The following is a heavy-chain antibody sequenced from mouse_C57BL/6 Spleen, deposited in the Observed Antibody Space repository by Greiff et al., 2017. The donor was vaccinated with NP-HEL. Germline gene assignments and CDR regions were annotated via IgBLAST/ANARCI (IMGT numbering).Heavy chain of an antibody. CDR2: INPGGGGT. CDR1: GYAFTNYL. Sequence: QVQLQQSGAELVRPGTSVKVSCKASGYAFTNYLIEWVKQRPGQGLEWIGVINPGGGGTNYNAKFKGKATLTADKSSSTAYMQLSSLTSEDSAVYFGAREEVTTLYDYAMDYWGQGTSVTVSS. V-gene: IGHV1-54*01. CDR3: AREEVTTLYDYAMDY. D-gene: IGHD2-3*01. J-gene: IGHJ4*01.